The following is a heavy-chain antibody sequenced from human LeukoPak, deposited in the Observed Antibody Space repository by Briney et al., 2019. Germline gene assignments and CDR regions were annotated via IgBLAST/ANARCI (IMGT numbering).Heavy chain of an antibody. CDR2: LNSDGSST. CDR1: GFTFSTYW. J-gene: IGHJ4*02. Sequence: GGSLRLSCAASGFTFSTYWMHWVRQVPGKGLVWVSRLNSDGSSTTYADSVKGRFTISRDNAKNTLYLQMNGLRAEDTAIYYCAKAFAHSAYDARGDYWGQGTLVTVSS. D-gene: IGHD5-12*01. CDR3: AKAFAHSAYDARGDY. V-gene: IGHV3-74*01.